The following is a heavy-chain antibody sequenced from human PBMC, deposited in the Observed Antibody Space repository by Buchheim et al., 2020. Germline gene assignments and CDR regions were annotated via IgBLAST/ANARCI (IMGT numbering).Heavy chain of an antibody. D-gene: IGHD1-7*01. CDR2: ISYDGISE. CDR1: GFTFSSYA. CDR3: AREDGELYFDY. V-gene: IGHV3-30*04. J-gene: IGHJ4*02. Sequence: QVQLVESGGGVVQPGRSLRLSCAASGFTFSSYAMHWVRQAPGKGLEWVAVISYDGISENYVDSVKGRFTISRDNSENTLYLQMNSLRVEDTAVYYCAREDGELYFDYWGQGTL.